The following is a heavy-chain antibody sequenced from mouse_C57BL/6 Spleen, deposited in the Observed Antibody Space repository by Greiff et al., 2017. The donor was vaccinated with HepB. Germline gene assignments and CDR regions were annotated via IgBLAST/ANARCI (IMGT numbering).Heavy chain of an antibody. D-gene: IGHD1-1*01. V-gene: IGHV1-4*01. CDR1: GYTFTSYT. CDR3: AREATVVAKDWYFDV. Sequence: VQLQQSGAELARPGASVKMSCKASGYTFTSYTMHWVKQRPGQGLEWIGYINPSSGYTKYNQKFKDKATLTADKSSSTAYMQLSSLTSEDSAVYYCAREATVVAKDWYFDVWGTGTTVTVSS. CDR2: INPSSGYT. J-gene: IGHJ1*03.